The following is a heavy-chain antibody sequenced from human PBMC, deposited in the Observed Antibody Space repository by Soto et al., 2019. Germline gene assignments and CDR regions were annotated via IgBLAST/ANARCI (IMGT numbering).Heavy chain of an antibody. CDR1: GGIFSSYA. CDR3: AREGSIVGVTDYYYYYGMDV. Sequence: SVKVSCKASGGIFSSYAISWVRQAPGQGLEWMGGIIPIFGTANYAQKFQGRVTITADESTSTAYMELRSLRSDDTAVYYCAREGSIVGVTDYYYYYGMDVWGQGTTVTVSS. J-gene: IGHJ6*02. D-gene: IGHD1-26*01. V-gene: IGHV1-69*13. CDR2: IIPIFGTA.